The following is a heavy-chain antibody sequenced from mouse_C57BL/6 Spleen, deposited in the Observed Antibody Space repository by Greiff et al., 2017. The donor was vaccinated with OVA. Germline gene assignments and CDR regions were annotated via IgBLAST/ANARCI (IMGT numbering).Heavy chain of an antibody. V-gene: IGHV1-82*01. CDR3: AREGYTPYFDY. J-gene: IGHJ2*01. D-gene: IGHD3-1*01. CDR1: GYAFSSSW. CDR2: IYPGDGDT. Sequence: VKLQQSGPELVKPGASVKISCKASGYAFSSSWMNWVKQRPGKGLEWIGRIYPGDGDTNYNGKFKGKATLTADKSSSTAYMQLSSLTSEDSAVYFCAREGYTPYFDYWGQGTTLTVSS.